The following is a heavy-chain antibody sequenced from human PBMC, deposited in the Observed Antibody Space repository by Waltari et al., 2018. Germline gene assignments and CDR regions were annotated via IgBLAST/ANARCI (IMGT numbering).Heavy chain of an antibody. CDR3: ARDKVIDY. CDR1: GFTFSSYA. V-gene: IGHV3-30-3*01. CDR2: ISYDGSNK. J-gene: IGHJ4*02. Sequence: QVQLVESGGGVVLPGWSLRRTWAASGFTFSSYAMHWVRQAAGKGLEWVAVISYDGSNKYYADSVKGRFTISRDNSKNTLYLQMNSLRAEDTAVYYCARDKVIDYWGQGTLVTVSS.